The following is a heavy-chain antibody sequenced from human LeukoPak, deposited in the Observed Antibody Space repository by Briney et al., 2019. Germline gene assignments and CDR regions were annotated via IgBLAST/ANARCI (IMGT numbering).Heavy chain of an antibody. D-gene: IGHD6-13*01. CDR1: GFTFSSYW. CDR2: IKEDETEK. V-gene: IGHV3-7*01. CDR3: ARGGYSSSWYYRN. Sequence: GGSLRLSCAASGFTFSSYWMSWVRQAPGKGLEWVANIKEDETEKYYVDSVKGRFTISRDNAKNSLYLQINSLRAEDTAVYYCARGGYSSSWYYRNWGQGTLVTVSS. J-gene: IGHJ4*02.